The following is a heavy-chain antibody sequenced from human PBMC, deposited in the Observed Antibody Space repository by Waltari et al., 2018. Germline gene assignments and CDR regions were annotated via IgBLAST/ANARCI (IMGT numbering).Heavy chain of an antibody. Sequence: QLQLQESGPGLVKPSETLSLTCTVSGGSISSRVYYWGWLRQPPGEGLEWIGSVYFGGSTYYNPSLKSRVTISVDTSTNQFSLKLSSLTAVDTAVYYCASQTPTHTHTVYWGQGTLVTVSS. CDR1: GGSISSRVYY. CDR2: VYFGGST. CDR3: ASQTPTHTHTVY. V-gene: IGHV4-39*01. J-gene: IGHJ4*02.